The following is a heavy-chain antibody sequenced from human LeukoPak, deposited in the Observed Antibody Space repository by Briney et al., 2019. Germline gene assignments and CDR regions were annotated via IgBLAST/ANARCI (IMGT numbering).Heavy chain of an antibody. CDR2: IYPDNSDS. CDR1: GYDFSSYW. D-gene: IGHD5-24*01. CDR3: ARHGEMAAIGNFDY. J-gene: IGHJ4*02. Sequence: GSSLQISCQGAGYDFSSYWIGCVRQLPGKDLEWMVIIYPDNSDSTYSPSFQGQVPISADKSISTAYLQWSSLKASDTASYYCARHGEMAAIGNFDYWGQGTLVTVSS. V-gene: IGHV5-51*01.